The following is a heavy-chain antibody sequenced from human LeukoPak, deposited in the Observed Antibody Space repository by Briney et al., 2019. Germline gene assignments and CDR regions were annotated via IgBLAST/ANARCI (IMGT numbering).Heavy chain of an antibody. Sequence: GGSLTLSCAASGFKYSHYAMGGLRPAPGRGLEWVSTLNGGGDRKHYADSVRGRFIISRDNSKNTLDLQMNNLRAEDTAVYYCDGADYWGQGAVVTVSS. J-gene: IGHJ4*02. V-gene: IGHV3-23*01. CDR2: LNGGGDRK. CDR3: DGADY. CDR1: GFKYSHYA. D-gene: IGHD5-24*01.